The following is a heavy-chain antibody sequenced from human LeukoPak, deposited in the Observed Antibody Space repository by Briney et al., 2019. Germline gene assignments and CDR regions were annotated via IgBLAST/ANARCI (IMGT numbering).Heavy chain of an antibody. CDR2: INHSGST. Sequence: NASETLSLTCAVYGGSFSGYYWSWIRQPPGKGLEWIGEINHSGSTYYNPSLKSRVTISVDTSKNQFSLKLSSVTAADTAVYYCARVWGGYYDSSGPIGYWGQGTLVTVSS. CDR3: ARVWGGYYDSSGPIGY. D-gene: IGHD3-22*01. V-gene: IGHV4-34*01. J-gene: IGHJ4*02. CDR1: GGSFSGYY.